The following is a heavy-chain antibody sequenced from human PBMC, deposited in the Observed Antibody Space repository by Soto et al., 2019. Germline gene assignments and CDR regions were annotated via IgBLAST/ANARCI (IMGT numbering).Heavy chain of an antibody. CDR1: GYSFTRCW. J-gene: IGHJ5*02. D-gene: IGHD3-3*01. CDR2: IYPGDSDT. V-gene: IGHV5-51*01. Sequence: GESLKISCKGSGYSFTRCWIGWVRQMPGKGLESMGIIYPGDSDTRYSPSFQGQVTISADTSMSTAYLQWSSLTASDTAMYYCARHIWSGYYPSYNWFDPWGQGTLVTVSS. CDR3: ARHIWSGYYPSYNWFDP.